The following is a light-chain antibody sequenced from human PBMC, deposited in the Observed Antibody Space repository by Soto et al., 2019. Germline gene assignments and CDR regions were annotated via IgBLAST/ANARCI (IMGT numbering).Light chain of an antibody. CDR3: QQYGSSSWT. Sequence: EIVLTQSPGTLSLSPGDRATISCRASQSVSSSYFAWYQQRFGQAPRLLIYAASSRAAGIPDRFSGSGSGTDFTLTISRLEPEDFAVYYCQQYGSSSWTFGQGTKVDIK. CDR1: QSVSSSY. CDR2: AAS. J-gene: IGKJ1*01. V-gene: IGKV3-20*01.